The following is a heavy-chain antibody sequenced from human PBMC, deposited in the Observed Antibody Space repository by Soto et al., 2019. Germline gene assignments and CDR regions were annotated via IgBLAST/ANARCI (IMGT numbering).Heavy chain of an antibody. D-gene: IGHD4-17*01. V-gene: IGHV4-39*01. CDR3: ARHDDFYGDYVLGWFDP. J-gene: IGHJ5*02. Sequence: SETLSLTCTVSGGSISSSSYYWGWIRQPPGKGLEWIGSIYYSGSTYYNPSLKSRVTISVDWSKNQFSLKLSSVTAADTAVYYCARHDDFYGDYVLGWFDPWGQGTLVTVSS. CDR1: GGSISSSSYY. CDR2: IYYSGST.